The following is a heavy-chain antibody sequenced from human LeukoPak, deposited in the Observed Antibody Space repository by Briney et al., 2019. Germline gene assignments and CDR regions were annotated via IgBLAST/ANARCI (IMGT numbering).Heavy chain of an antibody. Sequence: GGSLRLSCAASGFTFSSYSMNWVRPAPGKGLEWVSSISSSSSYIYYADSVKGRFTISRDNAKNSLYLQMNSLRAEDTAVYYCAVSPRSGYYGDYWGQGTLVTVSS. CDR3: AVSPRSGYYGDY. J-gene: IGHJ4*02. D-gene: IGHD3-22*01. V-gene: IGHV3-21*01. CDR1: GFTFSSYS. CDR2: ISSSSSYI.